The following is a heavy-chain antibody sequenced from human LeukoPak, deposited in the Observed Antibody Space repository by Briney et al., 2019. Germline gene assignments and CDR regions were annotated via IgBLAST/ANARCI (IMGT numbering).Heavy chain of an antibody. CDR2: IIPIFGTA. Sequence: SVKVSCKASGGTFSSYAISWVRQAPGQGLEWMGGIIPIFGTANYAQKFQGRVTITADKSTSTAYMELSSLRSEDTAVYYCASRAVAGTRLYWYFDLWGRGALVTVSS. D-gene: IGHD6-19*01. J-gene: IGHJ2*01. CDR3: ASRAVAGTRLYWYFDL. CDR1: GGTFSSYA. V-gene: IGHV1-69*06.